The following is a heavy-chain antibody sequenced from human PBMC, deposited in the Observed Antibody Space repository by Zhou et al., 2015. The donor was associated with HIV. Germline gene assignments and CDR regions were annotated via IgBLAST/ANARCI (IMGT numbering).Heavy chain of an antibody. D-gene: IGHD6-13*01. CDR1: GGTFSSYA. CDR3: ARGQQQLVRSSGYYYYYMDV. Sequence: QVQLVQSGAEVKKPGSSVKVSCKASGGTFSSYAISWVRQAPGQGLEWMGGIIPIFGTANYAQKFQGRVTITADESTSTAYMELSSLRSEDTAVYYCARGQQQLVRSSGYYYYYMDVWGKGTTVTVSS. V-gene: IGHV1-69*01. CDR2: IIPIFGTA. J-gene: IGHJ6*03.